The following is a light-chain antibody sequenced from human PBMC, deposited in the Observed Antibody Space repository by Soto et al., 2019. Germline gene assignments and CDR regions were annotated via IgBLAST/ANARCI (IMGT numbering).Light chain of an antibody. Sequence: QSVLTQPPSVSGSPGQSVAISCTGTSSDVGSSNGVSWYQQPPGTAPKLMIYDVSNRPSGVPDRFSGSKSGNTASLTISGLQAEDEADYYGSSYTTSSTYVFGTGTKLTVL. J-gene: IGLJ1*01. CDR1: SSDVGSSNG. CDR3: SSYTTSSTYV. V-gene: IGLV2-18*02. CDR2: DVS.